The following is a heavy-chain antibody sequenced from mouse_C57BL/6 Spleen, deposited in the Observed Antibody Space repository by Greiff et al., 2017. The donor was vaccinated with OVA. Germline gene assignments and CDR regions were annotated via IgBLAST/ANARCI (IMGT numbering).Heavy chain of an antibody. Sequence: EVQRVESGGGLVQPGGSLKLSCAASGFTFSDYYMYWVRQTPEKRLEWVAYISNGGGSTYYPDTVKGRFTISRDNAKNTLYLQMSLLKSEDTAMYYCARQGYDGAWFAYWGQGTLVTVSA. D-gene: IGHD2-2*01. V-gene: IGHV5-12*01. CDR1: GFTFSDYY. CDR2: ISNGGGST. J-gene: IGHJ3*01. CDR3: ARQGYDGAWFAY.